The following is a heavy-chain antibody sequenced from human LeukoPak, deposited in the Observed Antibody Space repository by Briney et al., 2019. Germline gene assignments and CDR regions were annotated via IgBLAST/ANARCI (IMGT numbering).Heavy chain of an antibody. V-gene: IGHV3-23*01. CDR1: GFTFSSYG. Sequence: PGGSLRLSCAASGFTFSSYGMSWVRQTPGKGLEWVLAISGSGGSTYYADSVKGRFTISRDNSKNTLYLQMNSLRAEDTAVYYCARPNGSGRYYYYYFLDVWGKGTTVTISS. CDR3: ARPNGSGRYYYYYFLDV. D-gene: IGHD3-10*01. J-gene: IGHJ6*03. CDR2: ISGSGGST.